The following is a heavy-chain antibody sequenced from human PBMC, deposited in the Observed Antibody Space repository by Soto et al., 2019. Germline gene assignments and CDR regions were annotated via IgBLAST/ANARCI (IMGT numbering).Heavy chain of an antibody. D-gene: IGHD6-13*01. J-gene: IGHJ4*02. CDR2: IWYDGSNK. CDR1: GFTFSSYG. V-gene: IGHV3-33*01. Sequence: QVQLVESGGGVVEPGRSQRLSGAASGFTFSSYGMHWVREAPGKGLEWVAVIWYDGSNKYYADSVKGRFTISRDNSKNTLYLQMNSLRAEDTAVYYCARDGQIAAADYWGQGTLVTVSS. CDR3: ARDGQIAAADY.